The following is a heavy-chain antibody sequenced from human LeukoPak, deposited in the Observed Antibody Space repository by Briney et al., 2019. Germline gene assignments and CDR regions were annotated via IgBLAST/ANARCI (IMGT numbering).Heavy chain of an antibody. CDR2: IKQDGSEK. CDR3: ARDGGIFGVVIGAFDI. J-gene: IGHJ3*02. V-gene: IGHV3-7*01. Sequence: ETLSLTCAVYGGSFSGYYWSWIRQPPGKGLEWVANIKQDGSEKYYVDSVKGRFTISRDNAKNSLYLQMNSLRAEDTAVYYCARDGGIFGVVIGAFDIWGQGTMVTVSS. CDR1: GGSFSGYY. D-gene: IGHD3-3*01.